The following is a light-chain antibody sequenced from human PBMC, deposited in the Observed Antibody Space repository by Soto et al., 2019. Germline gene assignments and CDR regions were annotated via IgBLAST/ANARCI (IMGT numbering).Light chain of an antibody. CDR1: DTDIGGYNY. J-gene: IGLJ1*01. CDR2: EFS. V-gene: IGLV2-14*01. CDR3: SSYTDTSTYV. Sequence: QSVLTQPASVSGSPGQSTTISCTGTDTDIGGYNYVSWYQQHPGQAPKLLIYEFSNRPSGVSNRFSGSKSGNTASLTISGLQAEDEADYYCSSYTDTSTYVFGTGTKVTVL.